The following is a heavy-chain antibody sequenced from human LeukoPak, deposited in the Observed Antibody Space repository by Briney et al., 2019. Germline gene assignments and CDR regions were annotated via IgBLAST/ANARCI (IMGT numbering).Heavy chain of an antibody. CDR2: FDPEDGET. D-gene: IGHD3-22*01. CDR3: ATGDHYYDSSGYYYD. V-gene: IGHV1-24*01. CDR1: GYTLTELS. J-gene: IGHJ4*02. Sequence: GASVKVSCKVFGYTLTELSMHWVRQAPGKGLEWMGGFDPEDGETIYAQKFQGRVTMTEDTSTDTAYMELSGLRSEDTAVYYCATGDHYYDSSGYYYDWGQGTLVTVSS.